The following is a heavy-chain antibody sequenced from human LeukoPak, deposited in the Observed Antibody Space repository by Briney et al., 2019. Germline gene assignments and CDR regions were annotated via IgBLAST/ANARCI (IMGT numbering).Heavy chain of an antibody. Sequence: ASVKVSCKASGYTFTGYYMHWVRQAPGQGLEWMGWINPNSGGTNYAQKFQGRVTMTRDTSISTAYMELSRLRSDDTAVYYCASLEMATTSPDGYWGQGTLVTVSS. J-gene: IGHJ4*02. CDR2: INPNSGGT. CDR1: GYTFTGYY. D-gene: IGHD5-24*01. CDR3: ASLEMATTSPDGY. V-gene: IGHV1-2*02.